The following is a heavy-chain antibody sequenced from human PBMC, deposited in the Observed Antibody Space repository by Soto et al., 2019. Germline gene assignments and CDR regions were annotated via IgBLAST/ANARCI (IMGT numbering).Heavy chain of an antibody. CDR2: ISAYNGNT. J-gene: IGHJ4*02. CDR3: ARSNIVVVPAVHDYFDY. Sequence: ASVKVSCKASGYTFTSYGISWVRQAPGQGLEWMGWISAYNGNTNYAQKLQGRVTMTTDTSTSTAYMELRSLRSDDTAVYYCARSNIVVVPAVHDYFDYWGQGTLVPVSS. V-gene: IGHV1-18*01. D-gene: IGHD2-2*01. CDR1: GYTFTSYG.